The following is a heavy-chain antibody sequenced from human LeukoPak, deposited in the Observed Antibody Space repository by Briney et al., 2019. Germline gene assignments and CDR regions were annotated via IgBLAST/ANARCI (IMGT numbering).Heavy chain of an antibody. J-gene: IGHJ4*02. V-gene: IGHV3-21*01. CDR1: GYTFSSYS. D-gene: IGHD6-19*01. Sequence: GGSLRLFCAASGYTFSSYSMNWVRRAPGKGLEGVSSISSSSSYIYYADSVKGRFTISRDNAKNSLYLQMNSLRAEDTAVYYCARQGKWLVRALDYWGQGTLVTVSS. CDR2: ISSSSSYI. CDR3: ARQGKWLVRALDY.